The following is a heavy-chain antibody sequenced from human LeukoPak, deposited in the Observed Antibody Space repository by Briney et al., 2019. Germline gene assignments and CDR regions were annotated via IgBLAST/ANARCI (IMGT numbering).Heavy chain of an antibody. CDR2: IYYTGSS. CDR1: GGSIRSYY. Sequence: SETLSLTCSVSGGSIRSYYWSWIRQPAGKGLEWIGRIYYTGSSNYNPSLKSRVTMSVDTSKGQFSLKLTSLTAADTAVYYCARGGSAGGIPFDYWGQGSLVTVSS. V-gene: IGHV4-4*07. D-gene: IGHD2-15*01. J-gene: IGHJ4*02. CDR3: ARGGSAGGIPFDY.